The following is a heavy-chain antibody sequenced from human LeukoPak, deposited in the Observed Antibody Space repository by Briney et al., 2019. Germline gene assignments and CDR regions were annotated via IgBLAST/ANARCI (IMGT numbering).Heavy chain of an antibody. CDR2: IYPGDSET. Sequence: GESLKISCKGSGYRFSNYRLAWVRQMPGKGLEWMGIIYPGDSETTYSPSFQGHVTISADKSVTTAYLQWSRLQPSDTAIYYSVRQDEGFYFDGSGYNYWGQGTLVTVSS. J-gene: IGHJ4*02. CDR3: VRQDEGFYFDGSGYNY. CDR1: GYRFSNYR. V-gene: IGHV5-51*01. D-gene: IGHD3-22*01.